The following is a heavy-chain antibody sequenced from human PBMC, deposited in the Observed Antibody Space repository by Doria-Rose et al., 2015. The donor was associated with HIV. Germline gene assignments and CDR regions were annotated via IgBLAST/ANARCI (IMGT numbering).Heavy chain of an antibody. Sequence: VRQSPGKGLEWVSSISGTGDSTYYADSVKGRFTISRDNSKNTVYQQMTSLRADDTAVYHCAKGDYGGKSDYPTGDGYWGQGTLVTVSS. J-gene: IGHJ4*02. V-gene: IGHV3-23*01. CDR2: ISGTGDST. D-gene: IGHD4-17*01. CDR3: AKGDYGGKSDYPTGDGY.